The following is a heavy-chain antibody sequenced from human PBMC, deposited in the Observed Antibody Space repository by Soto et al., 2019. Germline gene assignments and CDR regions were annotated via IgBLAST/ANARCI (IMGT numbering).Heavy chain of an antibody. V-gene: IGHV1-3*01. Sequence: QVPLVQSGAEVKKPGASVKVSCKASGYTFTSYAMHWVRQAPGQRLEWMGWINAGNGNTKYSQKFQGRVTITRDTSAXTAXXXXXXXXSEDTAVYYCAGGYCSSTSCYAFFYWGQGTLVTVSS. D-gene: IGHD2-2*01. J-gene: IGHJ4*02. CDR3: AGGYCSSTSCYAFFY. CDR2: INAGNGNT. CDR1: GYTFTSYA.